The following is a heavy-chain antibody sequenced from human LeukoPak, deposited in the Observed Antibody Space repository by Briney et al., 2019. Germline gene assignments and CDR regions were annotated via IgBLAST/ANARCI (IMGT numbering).Heavy chain of an antibody. D-gene: IGHD3-22*01. CDR1: GGSISSYY. V-gene: IGHV4-59*12. J-gene: IGHJ6*02. CDR2: IYSSGST. CDR3: ARENYYDSSHGMDV. Sequence: SETLSLTCTVSGGSISSYYWSWIRQPPGKGLEWIGYIYSSGSTYYNPSLKSRVTISVDTSKNQFSLKLTSVTAADTAVYYCARENYYDSSHGMDVWGQGTTVTVSS.